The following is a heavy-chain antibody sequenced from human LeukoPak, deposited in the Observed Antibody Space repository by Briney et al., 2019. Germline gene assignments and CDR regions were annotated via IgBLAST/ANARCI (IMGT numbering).Heavy chain of an antibody. CDR1: GASISTYS. Sequence: PSETLSLTCTVSGASISTYSWSWIRQPAGKGLEWIGRIYSSGSTNYNPSLKSQVTMSADTSKNHFSLKLSSVTAADTAVYYCARDPAPDAFDIWGQGTMVTVSS. J-gene: IGHJ3*02. CDR2: IYSSGST. V-gene: IGHV4-4*07. CDR3: ARDPAPDAFDI.